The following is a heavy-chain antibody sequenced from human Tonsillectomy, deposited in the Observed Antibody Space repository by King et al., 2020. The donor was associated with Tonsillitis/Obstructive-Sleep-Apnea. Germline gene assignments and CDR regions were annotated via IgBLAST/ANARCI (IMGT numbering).Heavy chain of an antibody. CDR1: GFTFSSYA. Sequence: VQLVESGGGLVQPGESLRLSCAASGFTFSSYAMSWVRQAPGKGLEWVSAISGSGGITFYADSVKGRFTISRDNSRNTLYLQMNSLRAEDTAVYYCAKEIDSSGFVDAFDIWGQGTMVTVSS. J-gene: IGHJ3*02. CDR3: AKEIDSSGFVDAFDI. D-gene: IGHD3-22*01. CDR2: ISGSGGIT. V-gene: IGHV3-23*04.